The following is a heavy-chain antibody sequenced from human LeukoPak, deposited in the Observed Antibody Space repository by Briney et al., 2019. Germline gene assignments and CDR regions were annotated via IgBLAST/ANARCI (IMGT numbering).Heavy chain of an antibody. J-gene: IGHJ4*02. Sequence: ASVKVSCKASGYTFTTYAMHWVRQAPGQRLEWMGWINAGNGNTKYSQKFQGRVTITRDTSASTAYMELSSLRSEDTAVYYCATFFGKAPYYFDYWGQGTLVTVSS. CDR1: GYTFTTYA. CDR3: ATFFGKAPYYFDY. D-gene: IGHD1-14*01. V-gene: IGHV1-3*01. CDR2: INAGNGNT.